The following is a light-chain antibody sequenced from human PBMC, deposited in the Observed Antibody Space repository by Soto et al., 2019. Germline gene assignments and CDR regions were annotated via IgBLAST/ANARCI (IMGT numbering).Light chain of an antibody. J-gene: IGLJ1*01. CDR2: DDN. CDR3: GSWDSSLSDYV. CDR1: SSNIGGNS. Sequence: QSALTQPPSLSASPGQKGTISCSGSSSNIGGNSVSWYQQLPGTAPKLLIYDDNKRPSGIPDRFSGSKSGTSATLGITGFQTGDEADYYCGSWDSSLSDYVFGTGTKVTVL. V-gene: IGLV1-51*01.